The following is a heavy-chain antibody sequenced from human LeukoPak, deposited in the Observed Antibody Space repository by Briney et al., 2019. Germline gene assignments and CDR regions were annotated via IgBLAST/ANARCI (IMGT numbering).Heavy chain of an antibody. V-gene: IGHV1-69*02. CDR1: GYTFTGYY. CDR3: AIGIVGATTQGYYFDY. D-gene: IGHD1-26*01. Sequence: ASVKVSCKASGYTFTGYYMHWVRQAPGQGLEWMGRIIPILGIANYAQKFQGRVTITADKSTSTAYMELSSLRSEDTAVYYCAIGIVGATTQGYYFDYWGQGTLVTVSS. J-gene: IGHJ4*02. CDR2: IIPILGIA.